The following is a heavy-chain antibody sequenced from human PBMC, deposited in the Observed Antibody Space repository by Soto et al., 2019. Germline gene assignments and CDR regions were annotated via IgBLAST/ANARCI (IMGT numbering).Heavy chain of an antibody. V-gene: IGHV4-39*01. Sequence: QLQLQESGPGLVKPSETLSLTCTVSGGSISSSSYYWGWIRQPPGKGLEWIGSIYYSGSTYYNPSLKSRVTISVDTSKNQFSLKLISVTAADTAVYYCARSSGRDAFDIWGQGTMVTVSS. CDR1: GGSISSSSYY. CDR3: ARSSGRDAFDI. D-gene: IGHD1-26*01. CDR2: IYYSGST. J-gene: IGHJ3*02.